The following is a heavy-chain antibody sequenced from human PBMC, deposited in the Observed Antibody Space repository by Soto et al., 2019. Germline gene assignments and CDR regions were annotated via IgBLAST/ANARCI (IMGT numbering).Heavy chain of an antibody. V-gene: IGHV3-48*02. CDR2: ISISSSTI. D-gene: IGHD6-13*01. CDR3: ARDSAAGYFDY. Sequence: PWGSLRLSCAASGFTFISYNINFFRHSPFKWLEWVSHISISSSTIYYADSVKGRFTFSRDNAKNSLYLQMNSLRDEDTAVYYCARDSAAGYFDYWGQGTLVTVSS. CDR1: GFTFISYN. J-gene: IGHJ4*02.